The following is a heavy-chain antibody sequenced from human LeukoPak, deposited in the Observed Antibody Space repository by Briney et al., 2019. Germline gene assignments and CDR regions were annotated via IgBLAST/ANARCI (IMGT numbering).Heavy chain of an antibody. CDR1: GLTFSGYA. V-gene: IGHV3-23*01. CDR2: IRGSGSNT. Sequence: GGSLRLSCVVSGLTFSGYAMSWVRQAPGKGPEWVSAIRGSGSNTYYADSVKGRFTISRDNSKNTLYLQMNSLRAEDTAIYYCAKVPNYDFWSGYSYFDFWGQGTLVTVSS. D-gene: IGHD3-3*01. J-gene: IGHJ4*02. CDR3: AKVPNYDFWSGYSYFDF.